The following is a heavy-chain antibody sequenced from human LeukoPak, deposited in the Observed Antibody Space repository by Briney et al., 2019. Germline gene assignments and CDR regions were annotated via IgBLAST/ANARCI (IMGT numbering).Heavy chain of an antibody. J-gene: IGHJ4*02. V-gene: IGHV3-21*01. CDR3: ARLIIVATVPNFDY. Sequence: GGTLRLSCAASGFTFSSYGMNWVRQAPGKALEWVSPISSSSSYIYYADSVKGRFTISRDNAKNSLYLQMNSLRAEDTAVYYCARLIIVATVPNFDYWGQGTLVTVSS. CDR1: GFTFSSYG. D-gene: IGHD5-12*01. CDR2: ISSSSSYI.